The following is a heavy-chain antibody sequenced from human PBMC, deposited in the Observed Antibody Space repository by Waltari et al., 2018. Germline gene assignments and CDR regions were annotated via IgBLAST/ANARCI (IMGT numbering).Heavy chain of an antibody. CDR3: ARDAEYGGDY. J-gene: IGHJ4*02. CDR1: GGTFSSYT. CDR2: FIPILGIA. Sequence: QVQLVQSGAEVKKPGSSVKVSCKASGGTFSSYTISWGRQAPGQGLEWMGRFIPILGIANYAQKFQGRVTITADKSTSTAYMELSSLRSEDTAVYYCARDAEYGGDYWGQGTLVTVSS. D-gene: IGHD4-17*01. V-gene: IGHV1-69*08.